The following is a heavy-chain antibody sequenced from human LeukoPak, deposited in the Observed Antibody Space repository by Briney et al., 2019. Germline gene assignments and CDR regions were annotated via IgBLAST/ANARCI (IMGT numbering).Heavy chain of an antibody. D-gene: IGHD1-1*01. CDR1: GFTFSSYG. V-gene: IGHV3-33*08. CDR2: VWYDGGDK. CDR3: ARDPQDGNGEYFQH. J-gene: IGHJ1*01. Sequence: GGSLRLSCAASGFTFSSYGMHWVRQAPGKGLEWVAVVWYDGGDKYYADSVKGRFTISRDNSKNTLYLQMNSLRAEDTAVYYCARDPQDGNGEYFQHWGQGTLVTVSS.